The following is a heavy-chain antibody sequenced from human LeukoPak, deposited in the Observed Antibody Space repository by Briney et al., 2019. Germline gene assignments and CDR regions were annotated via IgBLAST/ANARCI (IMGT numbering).Heavy chain of an antibody. CDR2: ISGCGGST. Sequence: GGSLRLSCAASGFTFGCYRMSWVRQAPRKGLEWVSAISGCGGSTYYADSVKRRFTISRDNSKNTLYLQMNSLRAEDTAVYYCAKVYASGYLDYWGQGTLVTVSS. CDR1: GFTFGCYR. J-gene: IGHJ4*02. V-gene: IGHV3-23*01. D-gene: IGHD3-22*01. CDR3: AKVYASGYLDY.